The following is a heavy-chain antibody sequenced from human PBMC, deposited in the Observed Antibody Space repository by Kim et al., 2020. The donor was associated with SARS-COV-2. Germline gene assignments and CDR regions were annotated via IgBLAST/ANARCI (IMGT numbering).Heavy chain of an antibody. V-gene: IGHV1-3*01. D-gene: IGHD2-2*01. Sequence: TKYSQKFQGRVPITKDTSASTAYMELSSLRSEDTAVYYCARGPSRGWFDPWGQGTLVTVSS. J-gene: IGHJ5*02. CDR3: ARGPSRGWFDP. CDR2: T.